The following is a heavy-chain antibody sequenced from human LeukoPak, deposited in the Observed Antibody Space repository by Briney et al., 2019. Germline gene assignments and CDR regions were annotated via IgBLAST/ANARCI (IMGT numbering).Heavy chain of an antibody. D-gene: IGHD3-22*01. V-gene: IGHV4-30-2*03. CDR3: ARPRHYYDSSGYFKYYFDY. CDR1: GGSISSGSYY. CDR2: IYYSGST. J-gene: IGHJ4*02. Sequence: SQTLSLTCTVSGGSISSGSYYWSWIRQPAGKGLEWIGSIYYSGSTYYNPSLKSRVTISVDTSKNQFSLKLSSVTAADTAVYYCARPRHYYDSSGYFKYYFDYWGQGTLVTVSS.